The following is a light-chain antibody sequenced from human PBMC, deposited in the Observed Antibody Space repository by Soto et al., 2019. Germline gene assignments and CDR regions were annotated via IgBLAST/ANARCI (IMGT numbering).Light chain of an antibody. CDR3: CSYARGITYV. CDR1: SSDVGNYNL. V-gene: IGLV2-23*01. Sequence: QSVLTQPASVSGSLGQSITISCTGTSSDVGNYNLVSWYQQHPDKAPKIVIHEGSKRPSGLSNRFSGSKSGNTASLTISGLQAEDEAGYYCCSYARGITYVFGTGTKLTVL. CDR2: EGS. J-gene: IGLJ1*01.